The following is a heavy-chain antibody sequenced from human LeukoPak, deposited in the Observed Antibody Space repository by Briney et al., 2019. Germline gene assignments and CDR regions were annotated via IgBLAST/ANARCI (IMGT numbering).Heavy chain of an antibody. CDR3: AREEGGNVYCYDSSGYDLDY. V-gene: IGHV1-69*04. Sequence: SVKVSCKASGGTFSSYAISWVRQAPGQGLEWMGRIIPILGIANYAQKFQGRVTITADKSTSTAYMELSSLRSEDTAVYYCAREEGGNVYCYDSSGYDLDYWGQGTLVTVSS. D-gene: IGHD3-22*01. CDR1: GGTFSSYA. J-gene: IGHJ4*02. CDR2: IIPILGIA.